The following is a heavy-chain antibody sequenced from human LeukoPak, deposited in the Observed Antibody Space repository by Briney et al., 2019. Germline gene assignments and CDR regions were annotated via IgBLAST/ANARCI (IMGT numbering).Heavy chain of an antibody. J-gene: IGHJ5*02. CDR2: INDSGST. CDR3: ARRSYYYGSGSYYLNWFDH. Sequence: SETLSLTCAVYGGSFSGYYWSWIRQPPGKGLEWIGEINDSGSTNYHPSLKSRVTISVDTSKNPFSLKLSSVTAADTAVYYCARRSYYYGSGSYYLNWFDHWGQGTLVTVSS. CDR1: GGSFSGYY. V-gene: IGHV4-34*01. D-gene: IGHD3-10*01.